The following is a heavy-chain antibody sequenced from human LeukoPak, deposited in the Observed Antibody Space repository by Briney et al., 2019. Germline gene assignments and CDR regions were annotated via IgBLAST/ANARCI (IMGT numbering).Heavy chain of an antibody. CDR3: AKVTGYCYFDL. V-gene: IGHV3-23*01. D-gene: IGHD3-9*01. J-gene: IGHJ2*01. CDR2: NSGSGGTT. CDR1: GFTFSSYD. Sequence: GGSLRLSCAASGFTFSSYDMSWVRQAPGKGLEWVLANSGSGGTTYADSVKGRFTISRDNSKNTLYLQMNSLRAEDTALYFCAKVTGYCYFDLWGRGTLVTVSS.